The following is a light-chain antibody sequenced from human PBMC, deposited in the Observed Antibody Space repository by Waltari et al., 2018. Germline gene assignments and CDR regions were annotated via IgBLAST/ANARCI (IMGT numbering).Light chain of an antibody. CDR3: GSYTSSTTPYV. Sequence: QSALTQPASVSGSPGQSITISCTGTSSDVGGYNYVTWYQQHPGKAPTVMIYDVNNPPSGVANRCPGSKSGSTASLTISGLQAEDEADYYCGSYTSSTTPYVFGTGTKVTVL. V-gene: IGLV2-14*01. J-gene: IGLJ1*01. CDR1: SSDVGGYNY. CDR2: DVN.